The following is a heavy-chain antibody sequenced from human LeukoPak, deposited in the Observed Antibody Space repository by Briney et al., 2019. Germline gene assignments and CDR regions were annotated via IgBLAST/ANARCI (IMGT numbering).Heavy chain of an antibody. J-gene: IGHJ5*02. D-gene: IGHD2-21*02. V-gene: IGHV4-59*08. CDR1: AGSTSSYY. CDR3: ARQAATCGGDCSNNWFDP. CDR2: IHYSGST. Sequence: SQTLSLPCTLSAGSTSSYYWSWIRQPPGKGLEWIGYIHYSGSTNNNPSLKRGVTISVDTSKTQFSLKLSSVTAADTAVYYCARQAATCGGDCSNNWFDPWGQGTLVTVSS.